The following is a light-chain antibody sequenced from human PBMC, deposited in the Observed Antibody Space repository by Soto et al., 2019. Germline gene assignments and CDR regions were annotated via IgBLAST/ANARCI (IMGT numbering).Light chain of an antibody. CDR3: QQYENLHT. J-gene: IGKJ5*01. V-gene: IGKV3-15*01. Sequence: EIVMTQSPDTLSLSPGQRATLSCRASVSVRTDLAWYQQKPGQAPRLLIYGASTRAAGVPVRFSGSGSGSEFTLTIDTLQSEDFATYYYQQYENLHTFGQGTRLEIK. CDR2: GAS. CDR1: VSVRTD.